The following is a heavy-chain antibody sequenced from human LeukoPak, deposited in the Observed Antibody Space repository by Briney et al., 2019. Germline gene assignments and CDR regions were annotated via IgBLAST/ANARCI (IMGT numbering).Heavy chain of an antibody. CDR1: GGSISSGDYY. CDR2: IYYSGST. V-gene: IGHV4-30-4*01. CDR3: ARDGGDYPFDY. J-gene: IGHJ4*02. Sequence: SQTLSLTCTVSGGSISSGDYYWSWIRQPPGKGLGWIGYIYYSGSTYYNPSLKSRVTISVDTSKNQFSLKLSSVTAADTAVYCCARDGGDYPFDYWGQGTLVTVSS. D-gene: IGHD3-16*01.